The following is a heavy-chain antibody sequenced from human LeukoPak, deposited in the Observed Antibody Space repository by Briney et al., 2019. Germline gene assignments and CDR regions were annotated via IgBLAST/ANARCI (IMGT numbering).Heavy chain of an antibody. CDR2: IIPIFGTA. V-gene: IGHV1-69*13. D-gene: IGHD3-22*01. CDR1: GGTFSSYA. J-gene: IGHJ4*02. Sequence: SVKVSCKASGGTFSSYAISWVRQAPGQGLEWMGGIIPIFGTANYAQKFQGRVTITADESTSTAYMELSSLRSEDTAVYYCARDPYYYDSSGYFPGDYWGQGTLVTVSS. CDR3: ARDPYYYDSSGYFPGDY.